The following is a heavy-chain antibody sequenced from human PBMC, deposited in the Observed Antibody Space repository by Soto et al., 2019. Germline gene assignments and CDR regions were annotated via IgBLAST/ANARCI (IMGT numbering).Heavy chain of an antibody. D-gene: IGHD6-19*01. CDR3: AAGVGAVAGTGAFDI. CDR2: IVVGSGNT. V-gene: IGHV1-58*01. Sequence: ASVKVSCKASGFTFTSSAVQWVRQARGQRLEWIGWIVVGSGNTDYAQKFQERVTITRDMSTSTAYMELSSLRSEDTAVYYCAAGVGAVAGTGAFDIWGQGTMVTVSS. CDR1: GFTFTSSA. J-gene: IGHJ3*02.